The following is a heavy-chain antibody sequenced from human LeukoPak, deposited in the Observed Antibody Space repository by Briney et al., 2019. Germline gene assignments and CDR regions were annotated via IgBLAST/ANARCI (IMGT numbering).Heavy chain of an antibody. CDR2: IYYSGST. Sequence: SETLSLTCTVSGGSISSSSYYWGWIRQPPGKGLEWIGSIYYSGSTYYNPSLKSRVTISVDTSKNQFSLKLSSVTAADTAVYNCARGYCSSTSCYAAPSPNWFDPWGQGTLVTVSS. CDR3: ARGYCSSTSCYAAPSPNWFDP. CDR1: GGSISSSSYY. D-gene: IGHD2-2*01. J-gene: IGHJ5*02. V-gene: IGHV4-39*01.